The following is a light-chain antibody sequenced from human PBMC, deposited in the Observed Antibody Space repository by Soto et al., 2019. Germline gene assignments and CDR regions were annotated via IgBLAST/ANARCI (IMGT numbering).Light chain of an antibody. CDR1: KLGHKY. CDR2: QDT. CDR3: QTWDSSTVV. Sequence: SYELTQPPSVSVPPGQTASITCSGDKLGHKYVCWYQQKPGQSPVLVIYQDTKRPSGIPERFSGSNSGNTATLTISGTQAMDEADYYCQTWDSSTVVFGGGTKVTVL. J-gene: IGLJ2*01. V-gene: IGLV3-1*01.